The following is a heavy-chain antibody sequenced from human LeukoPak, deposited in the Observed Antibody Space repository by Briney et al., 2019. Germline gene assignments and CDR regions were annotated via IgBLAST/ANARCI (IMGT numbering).Heavy chain of an antibody. CDR2: IYYSGST. J-gene: IGHJ5*02. D-gene: IGHD3-9*01. CDR3: ARSVRYFDWLVGWYWFDP. Sequence: SGTLSLTCTVSGGSISSYYWSWIRQPPGKGLEWIGYIYYSGSTNYNPSLKSRVTISVDTSKNQFSLKLSSVTAADTAVYYCARSVRYFDWLVGWYWFDPWGQGTLVTVSS. V-gene: IGHV4-59*01. CDR1: GGSISSYY.